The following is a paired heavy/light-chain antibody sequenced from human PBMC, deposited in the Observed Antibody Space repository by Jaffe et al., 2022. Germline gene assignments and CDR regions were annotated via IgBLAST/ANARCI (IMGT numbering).Light chain of an antibody. CDR2: AAS. J-gene: IGKJ1*01. CDR1: QGISNY. Sequence: DIQMTQSPSSLSASVGDRVTVTCRASQGISNYLAWYQQKPGKVPKLLIYAASTLQSGVPSRFSGSGSGTDFTLTISSLQPEDVATYYCQKYNTDPWTFGQGTKVEIK. V-gene: IGKV1-27*01. CDR3: QKYNTDPWT.
Heavy chain of an antibody. D-gene: IGHD2-15*01. V-gene: IGHV3-23*01. CDR3: TRLLKYCSGGTCYSRVSDY. J-gene: IGHJ4*02. CDR1: GFTFSNFA. CDR2: VNYSDAGT. Sequence: EVQLLESGGGLVQPGGSLRLSCAASGFTFSNFAMSWVRQAPGKGLEWVSAVNYSDAGTYYADSVRGRFTISRDDSKTTLYLQMNSLRAEDTALYYCTRLLKYCSGGTCYSRVSDYWGQGTLVTVSS.